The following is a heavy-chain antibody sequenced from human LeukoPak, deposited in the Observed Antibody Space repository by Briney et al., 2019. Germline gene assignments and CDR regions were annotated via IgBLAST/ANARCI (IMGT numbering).Heavy chain of an antibody. CDR1: GGSISSYH. V-gene: IGHV4-59*01. CDR2: IYYTGAT. Sequence: SETLSLTCTVSGGSISSYHWSWIRQPPGKGLEWIGYIYYTGATNYNPSLKSRVTMSVDTSKNQFSLQLSSVTAADTAVYCCARGRGSGNSYPPFDYWGQGTLVTVSS. J-gene: IGHJ4*02. D-gene: IGHD3-10*01. CDR3: ARGRGSGNSYPPFDY.